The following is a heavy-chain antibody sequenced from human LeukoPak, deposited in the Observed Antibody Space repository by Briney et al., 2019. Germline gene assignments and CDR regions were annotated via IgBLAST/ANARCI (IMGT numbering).Heavy chain of an antibody. J-gene: IGHJ4*02. D-gene: IGHD4-17*01. CDR3: AKRHYGDYQFDY. V-gene: IGHV1-24*01. Sequence: GASVKVSCKVSGYTLTELSMHWVRQAPGKGLEWMGGFDPEDGETIYAQKFQGRVTMTEDTSTDTAYMELNSLRAEDTAVYYCAKRHYGDYQFDYWGQGTLVTVSS. CDR2: FDPEDGET. CDR1: GYTLTELS.